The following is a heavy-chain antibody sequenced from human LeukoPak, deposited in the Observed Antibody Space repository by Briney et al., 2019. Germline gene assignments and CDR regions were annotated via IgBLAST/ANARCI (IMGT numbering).Heavy chain of an antibody. V-gene: IGHV3-9*01. J-gene: IGHJ4*02. Sequence: GGSLRLSCAASGFTFDDYAMHWVRQVPGKGLEWVSGISWHSDSIGYADSVKGRSTISRDNAKNSLYLQMNSLRAEDTALYYCAKADITMVRGPIVSWGQGTLVTVSS. CDR1: GFTFDDYA. CDR3: AKADITMVRGPIVS. D-gene: IGHD3-10*01. CDR2: ISWHSDSI.